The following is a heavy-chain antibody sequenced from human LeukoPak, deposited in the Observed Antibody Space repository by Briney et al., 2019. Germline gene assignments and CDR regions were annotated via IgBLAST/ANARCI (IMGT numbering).Heavy chain of an antibody. J-gene: IGHJ4*02. CDR1: GGSISSSSYY. Sequence: KPSETLSLTCTVSGGSISSSSYYWGWIRQPPGKGLEWIGSIYYSGSTYYNPSLKSRVTISVDTSKNQFSLELSSLTAADTAVYYCARQLNLLRYFDWLFDYWGQGTLVTVSS. D-gene: IGHD3-9*01. V-gene: IGHV4-39*01. CDR3: ARQLNLLRYFDWLFDY. CDR2: IYYSGST.